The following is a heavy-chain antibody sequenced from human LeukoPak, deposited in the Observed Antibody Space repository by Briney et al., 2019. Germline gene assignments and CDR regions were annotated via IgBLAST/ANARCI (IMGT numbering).Heavy chain of an antibody. Sequence: PSETLSLTCTVSGGSISSGSYYRSWIRQPAGKGLEWIGRIYTSGSTNYNPSLKSRVTISVDTSKKQFSLKLSSVTAADTAVYYCAGNYYGSGSYYSEDRYWGQGTLVTVSS. CDR2: IYTSGST. J-gene: IGHJ4*02. V-gene: IGHV4-61*02. CDR3: AGNYYGSGSYYSEDRY. D-gene: IGHD3-10*01. CDR1: GGSISSGSYY.